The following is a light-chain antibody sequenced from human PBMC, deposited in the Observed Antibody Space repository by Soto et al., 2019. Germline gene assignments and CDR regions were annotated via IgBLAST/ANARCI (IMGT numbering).Light chain of an antibody. V-gene: IGKV2-24*01. Sequence: DIVMTQTPLSSLVTLGQPASISCRSSQSLVHSDGNNYLSWLHQRPGQPPRLLIYQVSKRCSGVPDRFSGSWAGTHFTLKISRVESEDVGIYYCMQATELRTFGQGTKVEIK. CDR3: MQATELRT. CDR1: QSLVHSDGNNY. CDR2: QVS. J-gene: IGKJ1*01.